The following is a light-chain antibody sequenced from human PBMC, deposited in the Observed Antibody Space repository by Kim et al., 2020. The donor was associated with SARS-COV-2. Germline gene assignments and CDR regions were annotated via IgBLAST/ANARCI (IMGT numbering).Light chain of an antibody. CDR2: ANT. Sequence: QSVLTQPPSVSGAPGQRVTISCTGSSSNIGAGYEVHWYQQLPGTAPKLVIYANTNRPSGIPDRFSGFKSGTSASLAITGLLAVDEADYYCQSYDSGLSGSVFGTGTKVTVL. CDR3: QSYDSGLSGSV. CDR1: SSNIGAGYE. V-gene: IGLV1-40*01. J-gene: IGLJ1*01.